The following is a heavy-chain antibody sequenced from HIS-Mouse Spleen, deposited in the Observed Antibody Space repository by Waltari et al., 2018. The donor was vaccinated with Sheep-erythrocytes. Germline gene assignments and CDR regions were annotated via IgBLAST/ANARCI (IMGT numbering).Heavy chain of an antibody. D-gene: IGHD2-2*01. CDR1: GFTVSSNY. V-gene: IGHV3-53*01. CDR2: IYSGGST. Sequence: EVQLVESGGGLIQPGGSLRLSCAASGFTVSSNYMSWVRQAPGKGLEWVSGIYSGGSTYYADSVKGRFTISRDNSKNTLYLQMNSLRAEDTALYYCAKDISRNIVVVPAAVGDYWGQGTLVTVSS. J-gene: IGHJ4*02. CDR3: AKDISRNIVVVPAAVGDY.